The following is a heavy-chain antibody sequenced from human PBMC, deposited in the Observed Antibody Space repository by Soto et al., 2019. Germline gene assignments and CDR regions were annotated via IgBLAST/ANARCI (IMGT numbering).Heavy chain of an antibody. CDR3: ARPDGATYNFRY. J-gene: IGHJ4*02. D-gene: IGHD1-1*01. Sequence: DVQLLESGGSLVQPGGSLRLSCAASGFTFNAYSLSWVRQAPGKGLEWVSAISTSGGSTYYTDSVKGRFTISRDNSLNTLYLQMNSLRAEDTAVYYCARPDGATYNFRYWGQGTLVTVSS. CDR2: ISTSGGST. CDR1: GFTFNAYS. V-gene: IGHV3-23*01.